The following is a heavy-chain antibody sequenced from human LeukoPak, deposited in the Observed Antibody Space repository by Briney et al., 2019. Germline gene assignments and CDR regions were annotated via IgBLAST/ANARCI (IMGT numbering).Heavy chain of an antibody. Sequence: GASVKVSCKASGGTFSSYAISWVRQAPGQGLEWMGRIIPILGIANYAQKFQGRVTITADKSTSTAYMELSSLRSEDTAVYYCARAVVVVAATPLRVYDYYYGMDVWGQGTTVTVSS. V-gene: IGHV1-69*04. CDR2: IIPILGIA. CDR1: GGTFSSYA. CDR3: ARAVVVVAATPLRVYDYYYGMDV. D-gene: IGHD2-15*01. J-gene: IGHJ6*02.